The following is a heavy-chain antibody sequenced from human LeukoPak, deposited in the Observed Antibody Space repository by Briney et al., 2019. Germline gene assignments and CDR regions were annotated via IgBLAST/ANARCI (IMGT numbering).Heavy chain of an antibody. D-gene: IGHD3-3*01. CDR2: IYHRGST. CDR3: ARAVSGYDFWSGYYTYYFDY. Sequence: SETLSLTCTVSGYSISSGYYGGWIRQPPGKGLEWIGNIYHRGSTHYNPSLKSRVTISVDTSKTQFSLKLSSVTAADTAVYYCARAVSGYDFWSGYYTYYFDYWGQGTLVTVSS. J-gene: IGHJ4*02. CDR1: GYSISSGYY. V-gene: IGHV4-38-2*02.